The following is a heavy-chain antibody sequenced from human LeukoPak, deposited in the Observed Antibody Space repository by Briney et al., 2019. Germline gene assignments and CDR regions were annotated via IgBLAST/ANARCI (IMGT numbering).Heavy chain of an antibody. J-gene: IGHJ5*02. CDR2: IYYSGST. CDR3: ARDGRMNWFDP. V-gene: IGHV4-59*01. D-gene: IGHD2-15*01. CDR1: GGSISSYY. Sequence: KPSATLSLTCTVPGGSISSYYWSLIRQPPGKRLEWIGYIYYSGSTNYNPSLKSRVTISVDTSKNQFSLKLSSVTAADTAVYYCARDGRMNWFDPWGQGTLVTVSS.